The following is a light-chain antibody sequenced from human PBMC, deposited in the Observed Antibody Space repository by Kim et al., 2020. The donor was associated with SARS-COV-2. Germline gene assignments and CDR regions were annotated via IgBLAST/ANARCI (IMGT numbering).Light chain of an antibody. CDR2: GNS. J-gene: IGLJ2*01. CDR1: SAKSGAGYD. Sequence: GTNSGTGSSAKSGAGYDVHWYQQLPGTAPKLLIYGNSNRPSGVPDRFSGSKSGTSASLAITGLQAEDEADYYCQSYDSSLSGSVVFGGGTKLTVL. CDR3: QSYDSSLSGSVV. V-gene: IGLV1-40*01.